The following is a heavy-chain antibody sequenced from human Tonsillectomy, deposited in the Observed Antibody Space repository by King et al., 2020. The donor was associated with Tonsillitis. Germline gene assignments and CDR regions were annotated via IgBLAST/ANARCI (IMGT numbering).Heavy chain of an antibody. D-gene: IGHD3-10*01. V-gene: IGHV3-30*04. Sequence: QLVQSGGDVVQPGRSLRLSCAASGFTFNTYTMHWVRQAPGKGLEWVAVISSDGNNQYYADSVKGRLTISRDNSKNTLYLQMDSLRAEDTAVYYCARRDELPWIGELYYFFDYWGQGTLVTVSS. CDR3: ARRDELPWIGELYYFFDY. CDR2: ISSDGNNQ. J-gene: IGHJ4*02. CDR1: GFTFNTYT.